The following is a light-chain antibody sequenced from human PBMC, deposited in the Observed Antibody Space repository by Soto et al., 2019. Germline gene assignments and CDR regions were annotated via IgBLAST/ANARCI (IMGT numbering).Light chain of an antibody. Sequence: DIHLTQSPSFLSASVGDRVTITCRPSQAVPNNMAWYQQKPGKPPKLLIYEESTLHSGVPSRFSGRKSGTEFTLTISSLQSEDFAVYYCQQYNNWPPITFGQGTRLEIK. CDR3: QQYNNWPPIT. CDR2: EES. J-gene: IGKJ5*01. CDR1: QAVPNN. V-gene: IGKV1-9*01.